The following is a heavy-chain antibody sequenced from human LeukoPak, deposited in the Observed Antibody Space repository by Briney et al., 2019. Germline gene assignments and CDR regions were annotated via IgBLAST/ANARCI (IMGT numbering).Heavy chain of an antibody. CDR2: IKQDGSEK. Sequence: GGSLRLSCAASGFTFSSYWMSWVRQAPGKGLEWVANIKQDGSEKYYVDSVKGRFTISRDNAKNSLYLQMNSLRAEDTAVYYCARDGYDFWSGYGYYYYYYMDVWGKGTTVTVSS. V-gene: IGHV3-7*01. CDR1: GFTFSSYW. D-gene: IGHD3-3*01. CDR3: ARDGYDFWSGYGYYYYYYMDV. J-gene: IGHJ6*03.